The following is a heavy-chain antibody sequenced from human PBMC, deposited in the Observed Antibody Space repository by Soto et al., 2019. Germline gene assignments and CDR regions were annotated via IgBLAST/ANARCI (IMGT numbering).Heavy chain of an antibody. Sequence: TSETLSLTCTVSGASISNSYWSWIRQPPGKRLEWIGHIYYSGTTNYNSSLKSRLTISIDTSNNQFSLKLNSVTAADTAIYYCATLVGGYSSAYASDYWGQGIVVTVSS. CDR3: ATLVGGYSSAYASDY. V-gene: IGHV4-59*12. J-gene: IGHJ4*02. CDR2: IYYSGTT. CDR1: GASISNSY. D-gene: IGHD5-18*01.